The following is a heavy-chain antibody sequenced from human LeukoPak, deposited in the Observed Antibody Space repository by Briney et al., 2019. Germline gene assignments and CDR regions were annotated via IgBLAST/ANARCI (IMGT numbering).Heavy chain of an antibody. CDR3: AKDQRMTTVTTLDC. Sequence: PGGSLRLSCAAPGVTFCSYATSWGRHAPGTGREWVSGISGSGGSTYYADSVKGRFTISRDNSKNTLYLQMNSLRAEDTVVYYCAKDQRMTTVTTLDCWGQGTLVTVSS. CDR1: GVTFCSYA. J-gene: IGHJ4*02. D-gene: IGHD4-17*01. V-gene: IGHV3-23*01. CDR2: ISGSGGST.